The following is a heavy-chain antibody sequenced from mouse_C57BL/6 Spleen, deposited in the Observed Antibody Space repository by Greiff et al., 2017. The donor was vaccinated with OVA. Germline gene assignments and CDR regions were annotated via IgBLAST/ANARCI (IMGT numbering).Heavy chain of an antibody. CDR1: GYTFTDYN. V-gene: IGHV1-18*01. CDR3: AREGTTVVANYAMDY. D-gene: IGHD1-1*01. CDR2: INPNNGGT. Sequence: EVQLQQSGPELVKPGASVKIPCKASGYTFTDYNMDWVKQSHGKSLEWIGDINPNNGGTIYNQKFKGKATLTVDKSSSTAYMELRSLTSEDTAVYYCAREGTTVVANYAMDYWGQGTSVTVSS. J-gene: IGHJ4*01.